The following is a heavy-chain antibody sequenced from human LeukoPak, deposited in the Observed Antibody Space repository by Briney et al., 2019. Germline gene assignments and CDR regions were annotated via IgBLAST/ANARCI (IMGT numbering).Heavy chain of an antibody. CDR2: INTNTGNP. Sequence: GASVKVSCKATGYTFTSYAMNWVRQAPGQGLEWMGWINTNTGNPTYAQGFTGRFVFSLDTSVSTAYLQISRLKAEDTAVYYCARGHNWNDVAFDIWGQGTMVTVSS. CDR1: GYTFTSYA. D-gene: IGHD1-1*01. V-gene: IGHV7-4-1*02. J-gene: IGHJ3*02. CDR3: ARGHNWNDVAFDI.